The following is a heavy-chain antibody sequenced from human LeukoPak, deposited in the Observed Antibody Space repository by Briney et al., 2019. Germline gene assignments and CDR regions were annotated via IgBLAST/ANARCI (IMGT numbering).Heavy chain of an antibody. CDR3: AREDHSNYNY. CDR1: GFPFSSYW. D-gene: IGHD4-11*01. CDR2: IKQDGGEK. J-gene: IGHJ4*02. Sequence: GGSLRLSCAASGFPFSSYWMSWVRQAPGKGLEWVANIKQDGGEKFYVDSAKGRFTISRDNAKNSLYLQMNSLRAEDTAVYYCAREDHSNYNYWGQGTLVTVSS. V-gene: IGHV3-7*01.